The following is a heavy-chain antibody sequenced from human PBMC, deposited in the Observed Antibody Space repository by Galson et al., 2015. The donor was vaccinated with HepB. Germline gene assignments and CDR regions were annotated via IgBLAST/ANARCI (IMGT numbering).Heavy chain of an antibody. V-gene: IGHV3-11*01. CDR1: GFTFSDYY. CDR3: ARESEGSSSWSQLGY. CDR2: ISSSDNTI. D-gene: IGHD6-13*01. Sequence: SLRLSCAASGFTFSDYYMSWIRQAPGKGLEWVSYISSSDNTIYYADSVKGRFTISRDSAKNSLYLQMNSLRAEDTAVYYCARESEGSSSWSQLGYWGQGTLVTVAS. J-gene: IGHJ4*02.